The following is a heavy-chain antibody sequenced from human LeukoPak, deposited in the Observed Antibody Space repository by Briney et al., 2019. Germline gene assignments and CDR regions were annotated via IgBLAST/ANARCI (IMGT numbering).Heavy chain of an antibody. Sequence: GGSLRLSCAASGFIFSSYSMNWVRQAPGKGLEWVSYISSSSSTIYYADSVKGRFTISRDNAKNSLYLQMNSLRAEDTAVYYCAREGSGYDLGLDYWGQGTLVTVSS. D-gene: IGHD5-12*01. J-gene: IGHJ4*02. V-gene: IGHV3-48*01. CDR1: GFIFSSYS. CDR3: AREGSGYDLGLDY. CDR2: ISSSSSTI.